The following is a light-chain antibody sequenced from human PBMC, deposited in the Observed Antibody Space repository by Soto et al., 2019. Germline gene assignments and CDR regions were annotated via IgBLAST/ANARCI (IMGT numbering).Light chain of an antibody. CDR1: QSISSW. CDR3: QQYNSYPLT. J-gene: IGKJ4*01. CDR2: DAS. Sequence: DIQMTQSPSTLSASVGDRVTITCRASQSISSWLAWYQQKPWKAPKLRIYDASSFQSGVPSRFSGSGSGTEFTLIISSLQPDDFATYYCQQYNSYPLTFGGGTKVDIK. V-gene: IGKV1-5*01.